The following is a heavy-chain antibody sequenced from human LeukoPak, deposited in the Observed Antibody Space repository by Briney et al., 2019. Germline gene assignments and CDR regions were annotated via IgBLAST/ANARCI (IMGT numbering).Heavy chain of an antibody. CDR2: IIPIFGTA. D-gene: IGHD3-3*01. V-gene: IGHV1-69*06. Sequence: SVKVSCKASGGTFSSYAISWVRQAPGQGLEWMGGIIPIFGTANYAQKFQGRVTITADKSTNTAYMEMNNLRFEDTAVYYCARHSSRGQYYAFDFWGQGALVTVSP. CDR3: ARHSSRGQYYAFDF. CDR1: GGTFSSYA. J-gene: IGHJ4*02.